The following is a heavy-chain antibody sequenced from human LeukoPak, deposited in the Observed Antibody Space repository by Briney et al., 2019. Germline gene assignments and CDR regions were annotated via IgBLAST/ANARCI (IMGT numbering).Heavy chain of an antibody. J-gene: IGHJ6*02. CDR3: ASDYSSSSYYYYGMDV. CDR2: INHSGST. Sequence: TSETLSLTCTVSGGSISSYYWSWIRQPPGKGLEWIGEINHSGSTNYNPSLKSRVTISVDTSKNQFSLKLSSVTAADTAVYYCASDYSSSSYYYYGMDVWGQGTTVTVSS. V-gene: IGHV4-34*01. CDR1: GGSISSYY. D-gene: IGHD6-6*01.